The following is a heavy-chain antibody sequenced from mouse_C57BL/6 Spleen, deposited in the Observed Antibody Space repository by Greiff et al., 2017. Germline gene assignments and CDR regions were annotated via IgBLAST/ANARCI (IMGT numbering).Heavy chain of an antibody. CDR2: ISSGSSTI. D-gene: IGHD1-1*01. V-gene: IGHV5-17*01. CDR3: ARPGYGSSWYFDG. Sequence: EVMLVESGGGLVKPGGSLKLSCAASGFTFSDYGMHWVRQAPEKGLEWVAYISSGSSTIYYADTVKGRFTISRDNAKNTLFLQMTSLRSEDTAMYYCARPGYGSSWYFDGWGTGTTVTVSS. CDR1: GFTFSDYG. J-gene: IGHJ1*03.